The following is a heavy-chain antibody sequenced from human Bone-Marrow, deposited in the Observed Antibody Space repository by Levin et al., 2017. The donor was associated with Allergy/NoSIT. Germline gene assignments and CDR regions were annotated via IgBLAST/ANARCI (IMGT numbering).Heavy chain of an antibody. J-gene: IGHJ5*02. CDR2: IYYSGST. CDR1: GGSISSGGYY. D-gene: IGHD2-2*01. Sequence: SQTLSLTCTVSGGSISSGGYYWSWIRQHPGKGLEWIGYIYYSGSTYYNPSLKSRVTISVDTSKNQFSLKLSSVTAADTAVYYCARARKFKYCSSTSCHPDWFDPWGQGTLVTVSS. CDR3: ARARKFKYCSSTSCHPDWFDP. V-gene: IGHV4-31*03.